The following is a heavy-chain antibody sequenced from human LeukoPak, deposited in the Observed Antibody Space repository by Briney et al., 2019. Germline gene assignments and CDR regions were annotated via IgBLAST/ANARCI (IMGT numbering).Heavy chain of an antibody. CDR3: ARDSPTDWFFDL. D-gene: IGHD4-17*01. J-gene: IGHJ2*01. Sequence: GGSLRLSCAASGFTFSSYAMHWVRQAPGKGLEWVAVISYDGSNKYYADSVKGRFTISRDNSKNTLYLQMNSLRAEDTAVYYCARDSPTDWFFDLWGRGTLVTVSS. CDR2: ISYDGSNK. V-gene: IGHV3-30-3*01. CDR1: GFTFSSYA.